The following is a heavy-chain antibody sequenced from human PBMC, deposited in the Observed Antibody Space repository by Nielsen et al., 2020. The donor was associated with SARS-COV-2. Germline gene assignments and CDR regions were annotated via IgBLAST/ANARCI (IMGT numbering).Heavy chain of an antibody. V-gene: IGHV3-9*01. CDR1: GFTFDDYA. CDR2: ISWNSGSI. CDR3: ASQFTGMDV. D-gene: IGHD3-16*01. Sequence: GGSLRLSCAASGFTFDDYAMHWVRQAPGKGLEWVSGISWNSGSIGYADSVKGRFTISRDNAKNSLYLQMNSLRAEDTALYYCASQFTGMDVWGQGTTVTVSS. J-gene: IGHJ6*02.